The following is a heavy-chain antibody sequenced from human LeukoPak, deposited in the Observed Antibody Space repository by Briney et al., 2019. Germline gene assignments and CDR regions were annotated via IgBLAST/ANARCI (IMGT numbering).Heavy chain of an antibody. J-gene: IGHJ4*02. Sequence: ASVKVSCKASGYTFTSYDINWVRQATGQGLEWMGWINPTSGKTGYTQKFQGRVTMTSDTSTGTAYMEMSSLRSEDTAVYYCARGSRYCSSDNCYHFDYWGQGTLVTGSS. CDR1: GYTFTSYD. V-gene: IGHV1-8*01. CDR3: ARGSRYCSSDNCYHFDY. D-gene: IGHD2-2*01. CDR2: INPTSGKT.